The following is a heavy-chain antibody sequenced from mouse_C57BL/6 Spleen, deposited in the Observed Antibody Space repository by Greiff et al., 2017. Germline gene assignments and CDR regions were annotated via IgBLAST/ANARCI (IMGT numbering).Heavy chain of an antibody. CDR1: GFTFSSYA. CDR3: ARDGGSSPFAY. CDR2: ISDGGSYT. J-gene: IGHJ3*01. D-gene: IGHD1-1*01. V-gene: IGHV5-4*01. Sequence: EVKLVESGGGLVKPGGSLKLSCAASGFTFSSYAMSWVSQTPEKRLEWVATISDGGSYTYYPDNVKGRFTISRDNAKNNLYLQMSHLKSEDTAMYYCARDGGSSPFAYWGQGTLVTVSA.